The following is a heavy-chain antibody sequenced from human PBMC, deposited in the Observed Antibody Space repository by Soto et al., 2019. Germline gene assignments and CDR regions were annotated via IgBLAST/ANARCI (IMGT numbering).Heavy chain of an antibody. Sequence: GGFLRLSCAASGFTFRSYWMQWVRQAPGKGLVWVSWINSDGSSTSYADSVKGRFTISRDNAKNTLYLQMNSLRAEDTAVYYCASGGSSLNFDSWGQGTLVTVSS. CDR2: INSDGSST. CDR1: GFTFRSYW. D-gene: IGHD6-6*01. CDR3: ASGGSSLNFDS. J-gene: IGHJ4*02. V-gene: IGHV3-74*01.